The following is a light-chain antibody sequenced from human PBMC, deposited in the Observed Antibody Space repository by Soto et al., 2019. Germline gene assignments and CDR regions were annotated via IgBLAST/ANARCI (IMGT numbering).Light chain of an antibody. J-gene: IGKJ4*01. V-gene: IGKV3-15*01. Sequence: EIVMTQSPATLSVSPVERAAPSCMASQSINNKLAWYQQKPGQAPSLLIYGASTRATGIPARFSGSGSGTEFTLTISSLQSEDFAVYHCQQYFKWTLTFGGGTKVDIK. CDR1: QSINNK. CDR2: GAS. CDR3: QQYFKWTLT.